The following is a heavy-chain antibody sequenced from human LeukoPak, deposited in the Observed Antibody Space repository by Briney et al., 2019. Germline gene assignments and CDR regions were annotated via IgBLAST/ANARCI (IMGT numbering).Heavy chain of an antibody. CDR2: IRSKAYGGTT. CDR1: GFTFGDYA. CDR3: TRNNSSGYYPNP. Sequence: GGSLRLTCTASGFTFGDYAMSWVRQAPGKGLEWVGFIRSKAYGGTTEYAASVKGRFTISRDDSKSIAYLQMNSLKTKDTAVYYCTRNNSSGYYPNPWGQGTLVTVSS. D-gene: IGHD3-22*01. V-gene: IGHV3-49*04. J-gene: IGHJ5*02.